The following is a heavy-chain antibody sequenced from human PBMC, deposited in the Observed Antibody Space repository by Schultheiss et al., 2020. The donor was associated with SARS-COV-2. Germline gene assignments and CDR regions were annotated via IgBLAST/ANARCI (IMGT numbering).Heavy chain of an antibody. V-gene: IGHV3-30*02. J-gene: IGHJ6*02. CDR1: GFTFSSYA. D-gene: IGHD6-19*01. CDR2: IRYDGSNK. Sequence: GGSLRLSCAASGFTFSSYAMSWVRQAPGKGLEWVAFIRYDGSNKYYADSVKGRFTISRDNAENSLFLQMNSLRVEDTAVYYCARDGLAVAGRYYYYYYGMDVWGQGTTVTVSS. CDR3: ARDGLAVAGRYYYYYYGMDV.